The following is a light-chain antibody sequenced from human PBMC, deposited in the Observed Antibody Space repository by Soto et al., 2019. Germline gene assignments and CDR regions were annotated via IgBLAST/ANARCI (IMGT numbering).Light chain of an antibody. V-gene: IGLV1-51*01. CDR2: DND. Sequence: QSVLKQPPSVSAAPGKKVTISCSGSSSNIGNNYVFWYQQLPGTAPKLLIYDNDKRPSGIPDRFSGSKSGTSATLGITGLQTGDEADYYCATWDRSLSVGVFGGGTKVTVL. CDR3: ATWDRSLSVGV. J-gene: IGLJ2*01. CDR1: SSNIGNNY.